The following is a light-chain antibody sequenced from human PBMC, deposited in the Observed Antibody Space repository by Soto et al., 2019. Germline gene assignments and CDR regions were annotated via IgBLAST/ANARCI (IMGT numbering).Light chain of an antibody. J-gene: IGKJ1*01. V-gene: IGKV1-5*03. CDR1: HSINVW. CDR2: RAS. CDR3: QQYGNSPQT. Sequence: IQMTQSPSALSASVGDRVTISCRTSHSINVWLAWYQQKPGQAPKLLISRASSSAPGVPSRFSGSGSGTEFTLTISSLQPDDFAVYYCQQYGNSPQTFGQETNVEIK.